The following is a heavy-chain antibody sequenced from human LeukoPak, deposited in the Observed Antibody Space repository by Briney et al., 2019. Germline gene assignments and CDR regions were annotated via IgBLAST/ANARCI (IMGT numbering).Heavy chain of an antibody. V-gene: IGHV4-39*07. Sequence: SETLSLTCTVSGGSISSSSYFWGWIRQPPGKGLEWIGSIYYSGSTYYNPSLKSRVTISVDTSKTQLSLKLSSVTAADTAVYYCARGAHPYYYDSSGYLEYFQHWGQGTLVTVSS. CDR2: IYYSGST. CDR1: GGSISSSSYF. D-gene: IGHD3-22*01. J-gene: IGHJ1*01. CDR3: ARGAHPYYYDSSGYLEYFQH.